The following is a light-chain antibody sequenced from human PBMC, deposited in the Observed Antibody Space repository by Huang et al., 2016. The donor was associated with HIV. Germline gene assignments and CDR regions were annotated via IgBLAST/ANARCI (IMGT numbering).Light chain of an antibody. Sequence: EIVLTQSPATLSLSPGERATLSCRASQSVRTYLAWYQQKPGQAPRLLIYDASNRATGIPARFSGSGSGTDFTLTINSLEPEDFAVYYCQQRSNSPYTFGQGTKLEIK. CDR2: DAS. CDR3: QQRSNSPYT. V-gene: IGKV3-11*01. J-gene: IGKJ2*01. CDR1: QSVRTY.